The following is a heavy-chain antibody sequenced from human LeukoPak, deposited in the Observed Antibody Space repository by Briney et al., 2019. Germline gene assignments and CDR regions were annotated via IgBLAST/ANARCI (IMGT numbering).Heavy chain of an antibody. J-gene: IGHJ6*03. Sequence: SETLSLTCAVSGGSISSSNWWSWIRQPPGKGLEWIGEIYHSGSTNYNPSLKSRVTISADTSKNQFSLKLSSVTAADTAVYYCARAFYPGYYSYMAVWGKGTTVTVSS. D-gene: IGHD3-3*02. CDR2: IYHSGST. CDR1: GGSISSSNW. V-gene: IGHV4-4*02. CDR3: ARAFYPGYYSYMAV.